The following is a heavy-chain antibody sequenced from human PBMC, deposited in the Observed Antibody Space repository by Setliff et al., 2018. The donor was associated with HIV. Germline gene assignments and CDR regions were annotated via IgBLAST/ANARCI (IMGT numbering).Heavy chain of an antibody. CDR3: ARGATLLPGYSDRWEYFYMDG. CDR2: IYYSGST. J-gene: IGHJ6*03. D-gene: IGHD5-12*01. Sequence: SETLSLTCTVSGGSISSYYWSWIRQPPGKGLEWIGYIYYSGSTNYNPSLKSRVTISVDTSKNQFSLKLSSVTAADTVVYYCARGATLLPGYSDRWEYFYMDGWGKGTTVTVSS. CDR1: GGSISSYY. V-gene: IGHV4-59*01.